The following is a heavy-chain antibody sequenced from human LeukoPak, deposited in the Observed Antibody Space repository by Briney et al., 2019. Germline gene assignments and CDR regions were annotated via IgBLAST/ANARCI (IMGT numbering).Heavy chain of an antibody. CDR2: IWYDGSKR. Sequence: PGGSLRLSCAASGFTFTNYGFHWVRQAPGKGLEWVAVIWYDGSKRYYVDSVKGRFTISRDNSENTVYLQMNSLRAEDTAVYYCAREGFDPWGQGTLVTVSS. CDR3: AREGFDP. CDR1: GFTFTNYG. J-gene: IGHJ5*02. V-gene: IGHV3-33*01.